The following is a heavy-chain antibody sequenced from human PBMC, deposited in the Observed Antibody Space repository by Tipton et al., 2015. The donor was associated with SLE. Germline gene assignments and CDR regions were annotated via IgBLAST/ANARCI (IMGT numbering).Heavy chain of an antibody. V-gene: IGHV4-59*01. Sequence: TLSLTCTVSGGSIRSYYWGLIRLPPGKGLEWIGCIQDSGNTYYNPSLKRRVTISVDTSKNQFSLNLSSVTAADTAIYYCARDLGRGHYDRWGRGTLITVSS. J-gene: IGHJ2*01. CDR1: GGSIRSYY. CDR2: IQDSGNT. CDR3: ARDLGRGHYDR. D-gene: IGHD5-24*01.